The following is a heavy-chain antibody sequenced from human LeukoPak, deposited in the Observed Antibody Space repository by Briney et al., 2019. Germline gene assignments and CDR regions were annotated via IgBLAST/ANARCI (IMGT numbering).Heavy chain of an antibody. D-gene: IGHD3-9*01. CDR3: ARDLRTYDILTGYTHIYYMDV. J-gene: IGHJ6*03. CDR2: IIPIFGTA. CDR1: GGTFSSYA. Sequence: PRASVKVSCKASGGTFSSYAISWVRQAPGQGLEWMGGIIPIFGTANYAQKFQGRVTITTDESTSTAYMELSSLRSEDTAVYYCARDLRTYDILTGYTHIYYMDVWGKGTTVTVSS. V-gene: IGHV1-69*05.